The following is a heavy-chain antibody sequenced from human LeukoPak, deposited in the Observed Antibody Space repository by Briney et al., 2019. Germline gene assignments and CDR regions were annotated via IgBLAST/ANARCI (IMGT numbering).Heavy chain of an antibody. D-gene: IGHD5-24*01. CDR3: ARKAMATDAFDI. CDR1: GYTFTGYY. Sequence: ASVKVSCKASGYTFTGYYMHWVRQAPGQGLEWMGRINPNSGGTNYAQKFQGRVTMTRDTSISTAYMELSRLRSDDTAVYYCARKAMATDAFDIWGQGTMVTVSS. J-gene: IGHJ3*02. V-gene: IGHV1-2*06. CDR2: INPNSGGT.